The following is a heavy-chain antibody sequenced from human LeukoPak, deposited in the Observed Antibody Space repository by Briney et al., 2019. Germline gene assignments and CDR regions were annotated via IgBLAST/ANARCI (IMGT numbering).Heavy chain of an antibody. CDR1: GFTLSSYE. D-gene: IGHD3-10*02. V-gene: IGHV3-48*03. J-gene: IGHJ6*04. CDR3: AELGITMIGGV. CDR2: ISSSGSTI. Sequence: GGSLRLSCAASGFTLSSYEMNWVRQAPGKGLEWVSYISSSGSTIYYADSVKGRFTISRDNAQNSLYLQMNSLRAEDTAVYYCAELGITMIGGVWGIGTTVTISS.